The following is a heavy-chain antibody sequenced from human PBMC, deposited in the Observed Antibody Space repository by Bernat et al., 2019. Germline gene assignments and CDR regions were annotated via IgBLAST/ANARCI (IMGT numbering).Heavy chain of an antibody. CDR2: IWYDGSNK. J-gene: IGHJ6*02. V-gene: IGHV3-33*01. D-gene: IGHD6-19*01. CDR1: GFTFSSYG. Sequence: VQLVESGGGLVQPGGSLRLSCAASGFTFSSYGMHWVRQAPGKGLEWVAVIWYDGSNKYYADSVKGRFTISRDNSKNTLYLQMNSLRAEDTAVYYCARSREVAGTRGYYYYYGMDVWGQGTTVTVSS. CDR3: ARSREVAGTRGYYYYYGMDV.